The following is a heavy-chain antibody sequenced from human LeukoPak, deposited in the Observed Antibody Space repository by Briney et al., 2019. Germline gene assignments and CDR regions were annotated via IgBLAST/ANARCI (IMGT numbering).Heavy chain of an antibody. J-gene: IGHJ5*02. D-gene: IGHD2-2*01. Sequence: SETLSLTCAVYGWSFNDYYWNWIRQPPGKGLEWIGEINARGDTNCNPSLKSRVTISSDTSKKQLSLELPSMIAADTALYYCARGLVPAARRYNWFDPWGQGTLVTVSS. CDR3: ARGLVPAARRYNWFDP. CDR2: INARGDT. V-gene: IGHV4-34*01. CDR1: GWSFNDYY.